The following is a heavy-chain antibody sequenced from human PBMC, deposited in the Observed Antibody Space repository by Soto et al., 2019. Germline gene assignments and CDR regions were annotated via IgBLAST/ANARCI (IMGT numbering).Heavy chain of an antibody. CDR3: ARDRSDSSRADSFDI. CDR2: IYRGLAT. D-gene: IGHD6-25*01. V-gene: IGHV3-53*01. J-gene: IGHJ3*02. CDR1: GFTVSNTY. Sequence: EAQLVESGGGLIQPGGSLRLSCAVSGFTVSNTYMSWVRQAPGKGLEWISVIYRGLATYYADSVKGRFTISRDDSRNTVYLQMNSLTTEDTAVYFCARDRSDSSRADSFDIWGQGTMVTVSS.